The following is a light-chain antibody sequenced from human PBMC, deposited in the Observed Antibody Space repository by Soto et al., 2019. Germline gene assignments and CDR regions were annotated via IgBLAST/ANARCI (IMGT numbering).Light chain of an antibody. Sequence: EIVLTQSPGTLSVSPGERVTLSCRASQSVSSKLVWYQRKPGQSPRLLIYDASTRATGMPGRFSGSGSGTEFTLTISSLQSEDFAVYYCQQYNNWPWKFGQGTKV. CDR2: DAS. V-gene: IGKV3-15*01. CDR1: QSVSSK. CDR3: QQYNNWPWK. J-gene: IGKJ1*01.